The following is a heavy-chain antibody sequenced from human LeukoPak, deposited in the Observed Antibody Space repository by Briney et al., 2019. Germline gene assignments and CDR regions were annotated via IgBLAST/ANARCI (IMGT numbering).Heavy chain of an antibody. CDR2: INHSGST. D-gene: IGHD6-19*01. CDR3: ARALAVAGTVDY. Sequence: SETLSLTCAVYGGSFSSYYWSWIRQPPGKGLEWIGEINHSGSTNYNPSLKSRVTISVDTSKNQFSLKLSSVTAADTAVYYCARALAVAGTVDYWGQGTLVTVSS. V-gene: IGHV4-34*01. J-gene: IGHJ4*02. CDR1: GGSFSSYY.